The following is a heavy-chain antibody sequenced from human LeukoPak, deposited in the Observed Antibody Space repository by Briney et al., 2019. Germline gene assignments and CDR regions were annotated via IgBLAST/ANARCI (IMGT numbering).Heavy chain of an antibody. CDR1: GFTFSSYW. Sequence: GGSLRLSCAASGFTFSSYWMSWVRQAPGKGLEWVANINQDESEKYFVDSVKGRFTISRDNAKSSLYLQMNSLRADDTAVYYCARDRALYDSRRGYYYTEDDYCGQGTLVTVSS. V-gene: IGHV3-7*01. J-gene: IGHJ4*02. CDR2: INQDESEK. CDR3: ARDRALYDSRRGYYYTEDDY. D-gene: IGHD3-22*01.